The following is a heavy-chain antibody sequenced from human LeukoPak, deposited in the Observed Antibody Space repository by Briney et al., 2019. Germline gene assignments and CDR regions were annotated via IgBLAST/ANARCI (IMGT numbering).Heavy chain of an antibody. Sequence: PGGALRLSCAASGFTVSSNYMSWVRQAPGPGLEWVSIILSGGSTYYADSVKGRFTISRDNSKTTLYLQMNSLRAEDTAVYYCAREAVTRGYFDYCGQGALVTVSS. V-gene: IGHV3-53*01. D-gene: IGHD4-17*01. CDR2: ILSGGST. CDR3: AREAVTRGYFDY. J-gene: IGHJ4*02. CDR1: GFTVSSNY.